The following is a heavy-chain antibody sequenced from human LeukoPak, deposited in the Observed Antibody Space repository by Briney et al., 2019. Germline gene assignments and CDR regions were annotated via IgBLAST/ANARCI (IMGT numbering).Heavy chain of an antibody. CDR2: ISSKGGST. J-gene: IGHJ6*04. V-gene: IGHV3-64D*06. CDR3: VKDRVAGRDYYYGMDV. D-gene: IGHD6-19*01. Sequence: GGSLRLSCSASGFTFSSYAMHWVRQAPGKGRKYVSAISSKGGSTYYADSVKGRFTISRDNSKNTLYLQMSSLRAEDTAVYYCVKDRVAGRDYYYGMDVWGKGTTVTVSS. CDR1: GFTFSSYA.